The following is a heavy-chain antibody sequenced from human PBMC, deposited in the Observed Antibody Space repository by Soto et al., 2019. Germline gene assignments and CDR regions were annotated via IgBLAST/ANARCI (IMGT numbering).Heavy chain of an antibody. CDR3: AKDRGWSSADLDY. J-gene: IGHJ4*02. Sequence: LRLSCAASGFAFSSFGMHWVRQAPGKGLEWVALISYDGSNKYYADSVKGRFTISRDKSKNTLYLQMNSLRAEDTAVYYCAKDRGWSSADLDYWGQGTLVTVSS. V-gene: IGHV3-30*18. CDR1: GFAFSSFG. CDR2: ISYDGSNK. D-gene: IGHD6-19*01.